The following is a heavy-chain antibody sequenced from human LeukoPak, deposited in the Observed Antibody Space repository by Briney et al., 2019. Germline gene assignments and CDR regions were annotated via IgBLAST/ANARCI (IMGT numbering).Heavy chain of an antibody. CDR3: ARDPDVLLWFGELYEGDY. D-gene: IGHD3-10*01. J-gene: IGHJ4*02. CDR2: INSDGSST. Sequence: GGSLRLSCAASGFNFSKHWMHWVRQAPGKGLVWVSRINSDGSSTSYADSVKGRFTISRDNAKNTLYLQMNSLRAEDTAVYYCARDPDVLLWFGELYEGDYWGQGTLVTVSS. V-gene: IGHV3-74*01. CDR1: GFNFSKHW.